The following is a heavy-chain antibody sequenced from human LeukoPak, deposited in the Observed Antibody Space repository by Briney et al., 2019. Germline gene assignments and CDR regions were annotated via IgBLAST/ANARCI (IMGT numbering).Heavy chain of an antibody. Sequence: SQTLSLTCAASGGSISSGGYSWSWIRQPPGKGLEWIGYIYHNGSTYYNPSVKRRVTISVDRSKNQFSLKLSSVTAADTAVYYCGSGGANTDLGAFDIWGQGTMVTVSS. CDR3: GSGGANTDLGAFDI. D-gene: IGHD3-10*01. CDR2: IYHNGST. V-gene: IGHV4-30-2*01. CDR1: GGSISSGGYS. J-gene: IGHJ3*02.